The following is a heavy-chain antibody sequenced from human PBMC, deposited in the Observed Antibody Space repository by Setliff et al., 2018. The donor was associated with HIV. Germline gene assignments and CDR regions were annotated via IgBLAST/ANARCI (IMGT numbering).Heavy chain of an antibody. D-gene: IGHD3-3*01. J-gene: IGHJ6*03. Sequence: ASVKVSCKASGYTFTSYDINWVRQATGQGLEWMGWMNPNSGNTGYAQKFQDRVTLTRNTSISIAYMELSGLTSEDTAVYYCARALAGGPYYDFWSGSYRDQYNYMDVWGKGTKVTVSS. CDR2: MNPNSGNT. CDR3: ARALAGGPYYDFWSGSYRDQYNYMDV. CDR1: GYTFTSYD. V-gene: IGHV1-8*02.